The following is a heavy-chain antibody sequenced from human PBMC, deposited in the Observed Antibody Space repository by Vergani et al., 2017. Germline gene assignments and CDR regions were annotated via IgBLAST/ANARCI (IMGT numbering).Heavy chain of an antibody. CDR2: IYHSGST. CDR3: AIVRGAVTRAFDP. V-gene: IGHV4-4*03. J-gene: IGHJ5*02. CDR1: GGSISSSNW. Sequence: QVQLQESGPGLVKPPGTLSLTCAVSGGSISSSNWWRWVRQPPGKGLEWIGEIYHSGSTNYNPSLKSRVTISVDKSKIQFSLKLSSVTAAETAVYYCAIVRGAVTRAFDPWSQGTLVTVSS. D-gene: IGHD4-17*01.